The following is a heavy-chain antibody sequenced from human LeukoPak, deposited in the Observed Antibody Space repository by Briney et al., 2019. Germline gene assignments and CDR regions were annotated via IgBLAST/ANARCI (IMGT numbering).Heavy chain of an antibody. Sequence: GGSLRLSCAASGFTFSSYWRHWVRQAPGKGLEWVSRINTDGSSTSYAAPVKGRFTISGDNAKNTLYMQMTSLGAENTAVYYCASGGSSWSAHPFDYWGQGTLVTVSS. CDR3: ASGGSSWSAHPFDY. CDR2: INTDGSST. J-gene: IGHJ4*02. V-gene: IGHV3-74*01. D-gene: IGHD6-13*01. CDR1: GFTFSSYW.